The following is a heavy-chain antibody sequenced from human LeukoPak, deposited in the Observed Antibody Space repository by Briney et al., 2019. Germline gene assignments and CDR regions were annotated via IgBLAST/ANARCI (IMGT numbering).Heavy chain of an antibody. CDR2: VSNSGAST. Sequence: GGSLRLSCAASGFTFSDYAMSWVRQAPGKGLEWVSAVSNSGASTNNADSVEGRFTISRDNAKNSLYLQMNSLRAEDTAVYYCARYSGSFTYFDYWGQGTLVTVSS. V-gene: IGHV3-23*01. J-gene: IGHJ4*02. CDR3: ARYSGSFTYFDY. CDR1: GFTFSDYA. D-gene: IGHD1-26*01.